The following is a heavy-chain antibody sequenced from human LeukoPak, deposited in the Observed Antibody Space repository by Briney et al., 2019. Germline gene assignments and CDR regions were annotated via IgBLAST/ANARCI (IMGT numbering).Heavy chain of an antibody. CDR3: ATLDIVATIGSFFF. CDR1: GFSPEEYC. J-gene: IGHJ4*02. CDR2: INWNGGST. D-gene: IGHD5-12*01. Sequence: RGSLRLSPAPSGFSPEEYCMSWVRQAPRQGLERVSGINWNGGSTGYADSVKGRFTISRDNAKNSLYLQMSSLRAQDQALYYCATLDIVATIGSFFFWGQGTLVIVSS. V-gene: IGHV3-20*03.